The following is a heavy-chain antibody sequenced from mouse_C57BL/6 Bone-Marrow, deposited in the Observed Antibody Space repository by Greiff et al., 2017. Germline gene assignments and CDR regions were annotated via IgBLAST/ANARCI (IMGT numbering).Heavy chain of an antibody. J-gene: IGHJ2*01. CDR3: ARNIVAKGY. D-gene: IGHD1-1*01. CDR2: IYPGSGST. Sequence: QVHVKQPGAELVKPGASVKMSCKASGYTFTSYWITWVKQRPGQGLEWIGDIYPGSGSTNYNEKFKSKATLTVDTSSSTAYMQLSSLTSEDSAVYYCARNIVAKGYWGQGTTLTVSS. V-gene: IGHV1-55*01. CDR1: GYTFTSYW.